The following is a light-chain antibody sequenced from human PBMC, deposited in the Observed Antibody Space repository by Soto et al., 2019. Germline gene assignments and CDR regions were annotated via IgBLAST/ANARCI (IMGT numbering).Light chain of an antibody. V-gene: IGKV1-9*01. CDR2: AAS. CDR3: LKLNTYPFP. CDR1: QGVTSY. J-gene: IGKJ3*01. Sequence: IQLTQSPSSLSASVGDRVTITCRASQGVTSYLAWYQQKPEKAPKLLIYAASTLQSGVTSRFSGIGSVTDFTLTISSLQPEDFATYYCLKLNTYPFPFRPGTKVEIK.